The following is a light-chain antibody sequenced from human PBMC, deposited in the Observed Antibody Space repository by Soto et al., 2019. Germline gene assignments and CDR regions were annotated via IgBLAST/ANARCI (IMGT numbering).Light chain of an antibody. Sequence: DIVMTQSPLPLPVTPGEPASISCRSSQSLLFSNGYNYLDWYLQKPGQSPQLLIYLGSTRASGVPDRFSGSGSGTDFTLKISRVEAEDVGIYYCMQALQSPLTFGGGTRVEIK. J-gene: IGKJ4*01. CDR3: MQALQSPLT. V-gene: IGKV2-28*01. CDR2: LGS. CDR1: QSLLFSNGYNY.